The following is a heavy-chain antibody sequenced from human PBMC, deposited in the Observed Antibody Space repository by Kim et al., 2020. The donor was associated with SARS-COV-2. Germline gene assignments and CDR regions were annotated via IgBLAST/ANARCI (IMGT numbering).Heavy chain of an antibody. Sequence: ASVKVSCKVSGYTLTELSMHWVRQAPGKGLEWMGGFDPEDGETIYAQKFQGRVTMTEDTSTDTAYMELSSLRSEDTAVYYCATDHSGVGSWSDPLLWWGRFWGGFDPWGQGTLVTVSS. CDR2: FDPEDGET. V-gene: IGHV1-24*01. CDR1: GYTLTELS. D-gene: IGHD3-10*01. CDR3: ATDHSGVGSWSDPLLWWGRFWGGFDP. J-gene: IGHJ5*02.